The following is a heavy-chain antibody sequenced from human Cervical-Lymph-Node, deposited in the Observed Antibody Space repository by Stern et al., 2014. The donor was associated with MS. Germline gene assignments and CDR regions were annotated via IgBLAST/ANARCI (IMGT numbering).Heavy chain of an antibody. D-gene: IGHD2-21*02. V-gene: IGHV1-69*01. CDR1: GGTFSTHV. CDR3: AKERGDSFDFAT. CDR2: ISPMFGRA. J-gene: IGHJ4*02. Sequence: QVHLVQPGAEVKKPGSSVRVSCKASGGTFSTHVISWIRQAPGQGLEWMGGISPMFGRARYAHKFQGRLKITADESTTTAHMEFSSLTSEDVAVYYCAKERGDSFDFATWGQGTLVTVSS.